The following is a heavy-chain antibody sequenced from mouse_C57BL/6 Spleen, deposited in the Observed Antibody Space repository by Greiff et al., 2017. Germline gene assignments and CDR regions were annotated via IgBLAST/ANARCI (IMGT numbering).Heavy chain of an antibody. V-gene: IGHV1-80*01. CDR3: ARDATVVARDFDY. D-gene: IGHD1-1*01. CDR1: GYAFSSYW. J-gene: IGHJ2*01. CDR2: IYPGDGDT. Sequence: QVQLQQSGAELVKPGASVKISCKASGYAFSSYWMNWVKQRPGKGLEWIGQIYPGDGDTNYNGKFKGKATLTADKSSSTAYMQLSSLTSEDSAVYVCARDATVVARDFDYWGQGTTLTVSS.